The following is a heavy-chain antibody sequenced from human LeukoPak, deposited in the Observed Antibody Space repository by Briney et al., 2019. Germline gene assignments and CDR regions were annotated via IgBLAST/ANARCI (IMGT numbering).Heavy chain of an antibody. D-gene: IGHD5-12*01. CDR2: INPSGGST. Sequence: ASVKVSCKSSGYTFTGYYMHWVRQAPGQGLEWMGIINPSGGSTSYAQKFQGRVTMTRDMSTSTVYMELSSLRSDDTAVYYCARHSGRGDFDYWGQGTLVTVSS. V-gene: IGHV1-46*01. CDR1: GYTFTGYY. CDR3: ARHSGRGDFDY. J-gene: IGHJ4*02.